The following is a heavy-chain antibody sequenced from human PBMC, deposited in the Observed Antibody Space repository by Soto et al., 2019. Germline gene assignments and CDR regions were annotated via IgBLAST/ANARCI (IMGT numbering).Heavy chain of an antibody. J-gene: IGHJ6*02. CDR2: VSWNSGSI. V-gene: IGHV3-9*01. CDR1: GFTFDDYA. D-gene: IGHD4-17*01. Sequence: EVQLVESGGGLVQPGRSLRLSCAASGFTFDDYAMHWVRQAPGKGLEWVSGVSWNSGSIGYADSVKGRFTISRDNAKNSLYLQMNSLRAEDTALYYCAKDLSGGMTTMNGYYYGMDVWGQGTTVTVSS. CDR3: AKDLSGGMTTMNGYYYGMDV.